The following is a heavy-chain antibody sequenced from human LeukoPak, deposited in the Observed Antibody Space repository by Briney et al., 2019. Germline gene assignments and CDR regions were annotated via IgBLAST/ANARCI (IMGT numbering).Heavy chain of an antibody. V-gene: IGHV3-21*01. J-gene: IGHJ4*02. CDR3: ARDEWRLGKFDY. CDR2: ISSSSSYI. Sequence: GGSLRLSCAASGFTFSSYSMNWVRQAPGKGLEWVSSISSSSSYIYYADSVKGRFTISRDNAKNSLYLQMNSLRAEDTAVYYCARDEWRLGKFDYWGQGTLVTVSS. D-gene: IGHD3-3*01. CDR1: GFTFSSYS.